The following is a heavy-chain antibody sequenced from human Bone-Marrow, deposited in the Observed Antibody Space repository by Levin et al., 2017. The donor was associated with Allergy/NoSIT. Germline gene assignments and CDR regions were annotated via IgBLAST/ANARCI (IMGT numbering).Heavy chain of an antibody. V-gene: IGHV3-43D*04. CDR2: ITWDGGSA. J-gene: IGHJ6*03. CDR3: AKGASSSESRYCYMDV. Sequence: PGGSLRLSCAASGFTFDDHAIHWVRQAPGRGLHWVSRITWDGGSAYYADSVKGRFTISRDNGKSSVYLQMNSLRPEDTALYYCAKGASSSESRYCYMDVWGKGTTVIVSS. D-gene: IGHD6-13*01. CDR1: GFTFDDHA.